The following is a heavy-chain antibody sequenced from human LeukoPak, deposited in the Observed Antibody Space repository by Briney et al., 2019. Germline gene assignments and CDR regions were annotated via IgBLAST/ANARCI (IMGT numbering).Heavy chain of an antibody. CDR2: IYYSGST. J-gene: IGHJ4*02. CDR3: ARVGNIYGTDY. CDR1: GDFISSYY. D-gene: IGHD5-18*01. Sequence: SETLSLTCTVSGDFISSYYWSWIRQPPGKGLEWIGYIYYSGSTNYNPSLKSRVTISVDTSKNQFSLKLSSVTAADTAVYYCARVGNIYGTDYWGQGTLVTVSS. V-gene: IGHV4-59*01.